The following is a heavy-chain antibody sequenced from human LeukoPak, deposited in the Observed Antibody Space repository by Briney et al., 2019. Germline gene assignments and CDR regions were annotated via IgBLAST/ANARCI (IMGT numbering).Heavy chain of an antibody. J-gene: IGHJ4*02. CDR3: TTDPEVYSYGLWADY. V-gene: IGHV3-15*01. D-gene: IGHD5-18*01. CDR2: IKSKTDGGTT. CDR1: GFTFSNAW. Sequence: GGSLRLSCAASGFTFSNAWMSWVRQAPGKGLEWVGRIKSKTDGGTTDYAAPVKGRFTISRDDSKNTLYLQMNSLKTEDTAVYYCTTDPEVYSYGLWADYWGQGTLVTVSS.